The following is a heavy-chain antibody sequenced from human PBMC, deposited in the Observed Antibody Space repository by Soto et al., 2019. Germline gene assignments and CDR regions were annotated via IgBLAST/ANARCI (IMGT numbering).Heavy chain of an antibody. J-gene: IGHJ4*02. V-gene: IGHV1-18*01. Sequence: ASVKVSCKASGYTFTSYGISWVRQAPGQGLEWMGWISAYNGNTNYAQKLQGRVTMTTDTSTSTAYMELRSLRSDDTAVYYCARDWGYDYIWGSYRRYYFDYWGQGTLVTVSS. D-gene: IGHD3-16*02. CDR2: ISAYNGNT. CDR3: ARDWGYDYIWGSYRRYYFDY. CDR1: GYTFTSYG.